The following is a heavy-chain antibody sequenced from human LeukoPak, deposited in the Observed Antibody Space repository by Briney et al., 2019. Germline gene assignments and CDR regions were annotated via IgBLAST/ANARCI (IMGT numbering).Heavy chain of an antibody. CDR1: GFTLNRHS. CDR2: ISSSSSYI. Sequence: GGSLRVPRAASGFTLNRHSMNLVGQDPGEGLEGVGSISSSSSYIYYADSGKGRFTITRDNAKTSLYLQMNSLRAEDTAVYYCARQASAYCGGDCHFGMDVWGQGTTVTVSS. D-gene: IGHD2-21*01. J-gene: IGHJ6*02. V-gene: IGHV3-21*01. CDR3: ARQASAYCGGDCHFGMDV.